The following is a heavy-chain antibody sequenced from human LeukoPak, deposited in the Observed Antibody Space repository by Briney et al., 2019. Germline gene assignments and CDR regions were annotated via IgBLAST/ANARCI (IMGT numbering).Heavy chain of an antibody. V-gene: IGHV1-2*04. CDR3: ARGHSGSYQNLDY. J-gene: IGHJ4*02. CDR1: GYTFTGYY. Sequence: GESLKISCKASGYTFTGYYMHWVRQAPGQGLEWMGRINPNSGGTNYAQKFQGWVTMTRDTSISTAYMELSRLRSDDTAVYYCARGHSGSYQNLDYWGQGTLVTVSS. D-gene: IGHD1-26*01. CDR2: INPNSGGT.